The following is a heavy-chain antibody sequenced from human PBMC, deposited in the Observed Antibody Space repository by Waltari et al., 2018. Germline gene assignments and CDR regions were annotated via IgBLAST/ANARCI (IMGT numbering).Heavy chain of an antibody. CDR3: ARDLGGDLDY. CDR2: IYTSGST. J-gene: IGHJ4*02. D-gene: IGHD4-17*01. Sequence: QVQLQESGPGLVKPSQTLSLTCTVSGGSISSGSYYWSWIRQPAGKGLEWIGRIYTSGSTNYNPSLKSRVTISVDTSKNQFSLKLSSVTAADTAVYYCARDLGGDLDYWGQGTLVTVSS. V-gene: IGHV4-61*02. CDR1: GGSISSGSYY.